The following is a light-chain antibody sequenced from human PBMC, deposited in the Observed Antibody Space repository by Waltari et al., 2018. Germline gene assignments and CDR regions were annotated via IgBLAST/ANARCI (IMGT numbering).Light chain of an antibody. CDR1: ESVSNY. CDR2: DTS. J-gene: IGKJ4*01. V-gene: IGKV3-11*01. Sequence: EVVLTQSPVTLSLAAGERATLSCRARESVSNYLAWYQQKPGQSPRLLIYDTSKRATGIPARFSGSGYGTDFTLTINNLEAEDFALYYCQQGSILPLTFGGGTKVEIQ. CDR3: QQGSILPLT.